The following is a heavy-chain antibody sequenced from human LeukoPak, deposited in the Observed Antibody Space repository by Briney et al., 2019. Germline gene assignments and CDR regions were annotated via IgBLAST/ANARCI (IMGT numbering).Heavy chain of an antibody. Sequence: GGSLRLSCAASGFTFSSYSMNWVRQAPGKGLEWVSSISSSSSYIYYADSVKGRFTISRDNAKNSLYLQMNSLRAEDTAVYYCARTSLLVRGVITVSNWFDPWGQGTLVTVSS. CDR1: GFTFSSYS. V-gene: IGHV3-21*01. D-gene: IGHD3-10*01. CDR3: ARTSLLVRGVITVSNWFDP. CDR2: ISSSSSYI. J-gene: IGHJ5*02.